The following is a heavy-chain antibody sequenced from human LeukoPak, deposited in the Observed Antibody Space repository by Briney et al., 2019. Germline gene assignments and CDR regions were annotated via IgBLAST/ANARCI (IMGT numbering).Heavy chain of an antibody. V-gene: IGHV3-23*01. CDR2: ISSSGTNT. Sequence: GGSLRLSCAASGFTFSNYAITWVRQAPGKGLEWVSTISSSGTNTYYADSVKGRFTISRDNSKNTLYLQMKSLRAEDTAVYHCAKDGHYDSSGFTLQYWGQGTLVTVSS. CDR1: GFTFSNYA. J-gene: IGHJ1*01. D-gene: IGHD3-22*01. CDR3: AKDGHYDSSGFTLQY.